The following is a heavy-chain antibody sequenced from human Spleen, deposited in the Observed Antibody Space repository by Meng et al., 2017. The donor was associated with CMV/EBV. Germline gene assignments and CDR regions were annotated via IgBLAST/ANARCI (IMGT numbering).Heavy chain of an antibody. CDR1: GGSISSSSYY. D-gene: IGHD3/OR15-3a*01. Sequence: HLHLEESGPGLVKPSETLSLTCTVSGGSISSSSYYWGWICQPPGKGLEWIGSIYYSGSTYYNPSLKSRVTISVDTSKNQFSLKLSSVTAADTAVYYCARVGDLMTLFDPWGQGTLVTVSS. J-gene: IGHJ5*02. CDR3: ARVGDLMTLFDP. V-gene: IGHV4-39*07. CDR2: IYYSGST.